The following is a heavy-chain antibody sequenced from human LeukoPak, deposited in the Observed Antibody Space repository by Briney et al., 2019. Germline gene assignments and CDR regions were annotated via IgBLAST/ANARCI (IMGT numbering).Heavy chain of an antibody. D-gene: IGHD2-21*02. J-gene: IGHJ2*01. CDR1: GSPLSDLS. CDR2: SDPEDGET. CDR3: VTDRARLFWYFDL. Sequence: ASVKVSCKVSGSPLSDLSIHWVRQAPRKALEYVGGSDPEDGETFHAQNFQGRVTMTEDTCIDTAYMELSSLRSEDTAVYYCVTDRARLFWYFDLWGRGTLVTVSS. V-gene: IGHV1-24*01.